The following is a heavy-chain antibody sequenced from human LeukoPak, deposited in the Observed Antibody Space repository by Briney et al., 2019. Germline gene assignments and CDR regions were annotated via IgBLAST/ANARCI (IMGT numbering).Heavy chain of an antibody. D-gene: IGHD3-22*01. CDR1: GITFDDYG. CDR3: ARGGDSSGSYFDY. V-gene: IGHV3-20*04. CDR2: INWNGGST. Sequence: GGSLRLSCAASGITFDDYGMSWVRQAPGKGLEWVSGINWNGGSTGYADSVKGRFTISRDNGKSSLYLQMNSLRAEDTALYYCARGGDSSGSYFDYWGQGTLVTVSS. J-gene: IGHJ4*02.